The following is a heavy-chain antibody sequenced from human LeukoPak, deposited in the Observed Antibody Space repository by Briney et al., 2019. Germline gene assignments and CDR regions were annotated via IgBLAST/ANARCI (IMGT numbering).Heavy chain of an antibody. J-gene: IGHJ6*02. V-gene: IGHV3-30-3*01. D-gene: IGHD2-2*01. CDR3: ARVLDQLRPHYGMDV. Sequence: PGRSLRLSCAASGFTFSSYAMHWVRQAPGKGLEWVAVISYDGSNKYYADSVKGRFTISRDNSKNTLNLQMNSLRAEDTAVYYCARVLDQLRPHYGMDVWGQGTTVTVSS. CDR1: GFTFSSYA. CDR2: ISYDGSNK.